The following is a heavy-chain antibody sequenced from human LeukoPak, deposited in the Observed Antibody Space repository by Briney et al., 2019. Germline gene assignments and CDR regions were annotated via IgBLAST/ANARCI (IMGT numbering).Heavy chain of an antibody. CDR2: ISAYNGNT. D-gene: IGHD6-13*01. Sequence: ASVKVSCKASGYTFTSYGISWVRQAPGQGLEWMGWISAYNGNTNYAQKLQGRVTMTTDTSTSTAYMELSRLRSDDTALYYCARDRGLRATAGTRIDFWGQGTLVTVSS. CDR3: ARDRGLRATAGTRIDF. V-gene: IGHV1-18*01. J-gene: IGHJ4*02. CDR1: GYTFTSYG.